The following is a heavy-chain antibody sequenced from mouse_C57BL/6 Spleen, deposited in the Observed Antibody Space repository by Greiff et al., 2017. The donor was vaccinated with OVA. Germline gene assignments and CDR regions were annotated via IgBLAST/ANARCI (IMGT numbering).Heavy chain of an antibody. D-gene: IGHD2-3*01. CDR3: ARFYDGYSAWFAY. CDR2: IDPANGNT. CDR1: GFNIKNTY. J-gene: IGHJ3*01. Sequence: VQLQQSVAELVRPGASVKLSCTASGFNIKNTYMHWVKQRHEQGLEWIGRIDPANGNTNYAPKFQGKAPITADTSANTAYMQRSSLTSEDTAIYYCARFYDGYSAWFAYWGQGTLVTVSA. V-gene: IGHV14-3*01.